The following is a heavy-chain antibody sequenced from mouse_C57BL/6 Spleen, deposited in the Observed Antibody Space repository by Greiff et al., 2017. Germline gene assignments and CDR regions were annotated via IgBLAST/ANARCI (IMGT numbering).Heavy chain of an antibody. CDR3: ASPGGDDLLWVAY. CDR1: GYTFTSYG. J-gene: IGHJ3*01. V-gene: IGHV1-81*01. Sequence: QVQLQQSGAELARPGASVKLSCKASGYTFTSYGISWVKQRTGQGLEWIGEIYPRSGNTYYNEKFKGKATLTADKYSSTAYMELRSLTSEDSAVYFCASPGGDDLLWVAYWGQGTLVTVSA. D-gene: IGHD2-1*01. CDR2: IYPRSGNT.